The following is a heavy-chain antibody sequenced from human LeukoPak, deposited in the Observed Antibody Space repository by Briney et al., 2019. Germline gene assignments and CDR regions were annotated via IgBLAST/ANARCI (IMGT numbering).Heavy chain of an antibody. CDR2: INHSGST. D-gene: IGHD4-17*01. CDR3: ASQGTTRVDY. V-gene: IGHV4-34*01. J-gene: IGHJ4*02. Sequence: SETLSLTCAVYGGSFSGYYWSWIRQPPGKGLEWIGEINHSGSTNYNPSLKSRVTISVDTSKNQFSLKLSSVTAADTAVYYCASQGTTRVDYWGQGTLVTVSS. CDR1: GGSFSGYY.